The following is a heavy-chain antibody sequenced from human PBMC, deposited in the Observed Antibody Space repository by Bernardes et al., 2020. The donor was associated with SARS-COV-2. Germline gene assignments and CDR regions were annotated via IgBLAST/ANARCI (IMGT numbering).Heavy chain of an antibody. CDR1: GFIFSRHC. CDR3: ARVPDWTYAFDL. Sequence: GGSLRLSCVASGFIFSRHCMHWVRQVPGKGLMWVARINSDGSSINYADSVKARFTISGDNAKNTVYLQMNGLRAEDTAVYYCARVPDWTYAFDLWGQGTMVTVSS. CDR2: INSDGSSI. V-gene: IGHV3-74*01. D-gene: IGHD2-21*01. J-gene: IGHJ3*01.